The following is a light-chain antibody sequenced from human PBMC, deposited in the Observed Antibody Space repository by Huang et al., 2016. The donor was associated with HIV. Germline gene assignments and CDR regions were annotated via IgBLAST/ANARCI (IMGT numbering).Light chain of an antibody. V-gene: IGKV3-20*01. CDR2: GAS. CDR1: QSISRRY. CDR3: QQYHSSPVT. Sequence: IVLTQSPGTLSVSPGERTALSCRASQSISRRYLVWYQQKPGQAPRLLSYGASSRATGIPDRFSGSGSGRDFTLTISRLEPEDFAVYFCQQYHSSPVTFGQGTRLEIK. J-gene: IGKJ5*01.